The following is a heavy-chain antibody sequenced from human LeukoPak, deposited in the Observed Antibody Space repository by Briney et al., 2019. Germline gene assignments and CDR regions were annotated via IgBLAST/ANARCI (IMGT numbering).Heavy chain of an antibody. CDR2: IRYDGSNK. J-gene: IGHJ4*02. CDR3: AKEKVLHPYYFDY. CDR1: GFTFSSYG. Sequence: GGSLRLSCAASGFTFSSYGMHWVRQAPGKGLEWVAFIRYDGSNKYYADSVKGRFTISRDNSKNTLYLQMNSLRAEDTAVYYCAKEKVLHPYYFDYWGQGTLVTASS. V-gene: IGHV3-30*02. D-gene: IGHD2-15*01.